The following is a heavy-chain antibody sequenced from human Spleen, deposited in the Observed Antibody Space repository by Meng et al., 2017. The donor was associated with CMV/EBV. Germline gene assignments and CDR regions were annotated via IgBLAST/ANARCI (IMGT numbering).Heavy chain of an antibody. CDR3: AAVYCSGGSCYYREYFQH. Sequence: GESLKISCVASGYTFSSYGMHWVRQAPGKGLEWVAGVWSDGSNENYADSVKGRFTISRDNSKNALYLQMNSLRAEDTAVYYCAAVYCSGGSCYYREYFQHWGQGTLVTVSS. V-gene: IGHV3-33*01. J-gene: IGHJ1*01. CDR2: VWSDGSNE. CDR1: GYTFSSYG. D-gene: IGHD2-15*01.